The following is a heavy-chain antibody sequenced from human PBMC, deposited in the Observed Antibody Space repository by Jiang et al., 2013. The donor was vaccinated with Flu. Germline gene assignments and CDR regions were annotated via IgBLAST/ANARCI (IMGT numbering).Heavy chain of an antibody. J-gene: IGHJ2*01. CDR3: AHYGDYRYGWYFDL. D-gene: IGHD4-17*01. CDR2: IYWDGDK. Sequence: KPTQTLTLTCTFSGFSLSTGEVGVGWIRQPPGKALEWVAIIYWDGDKLYSPSLKSRLTITKDTSKNQVVLRMTNMDALDTGTYYCAHYGDYRYGWYFDLWGRGTLVTVSS. CDR1: GFSLSTGEVG. V-gene: IGHV2-5*02.